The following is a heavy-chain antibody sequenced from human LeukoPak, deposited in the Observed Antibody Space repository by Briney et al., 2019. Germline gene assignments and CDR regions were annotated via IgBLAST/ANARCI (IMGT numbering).Heavy chain of an antibody. CDR3: AKDSIGDFYFDY. CDR2: IKTDGSST. J-gene: IGHJ4*02. CDR1: GFSFSNYW. Sequence: GGSLRLSCAASGFSFSNYWMHWVRQAPGKGLVWVSRIKTDGSSTSYADSVKGRFTISRDNSKNTLYLQMNSLRAEDTAVYYCAKDSIGDFYFDYWGQGTLVTVSS. D-gene: IGHD3-10*01. V-gene: IGHV3-74*01.